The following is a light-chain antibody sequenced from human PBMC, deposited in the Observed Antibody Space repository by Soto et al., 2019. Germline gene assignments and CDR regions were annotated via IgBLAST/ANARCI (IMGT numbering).Light chain of an antibody. V-gene: IGKV3-20*01. CDR3: QQSSSSPIT. Sequence: EIVLTQSPGTLSLYPGERATLSCRASQSVSSSYLAWYQQKPGQAPRLLMSAASSRATGIPDRFSGSGSGTDFTLTISRLEAEDFAVYYCQQSSSSPITFGQGTRLEI. J-gene: IGKJ5*01. CDR2: AAS. CDR1: QSVSSSY.